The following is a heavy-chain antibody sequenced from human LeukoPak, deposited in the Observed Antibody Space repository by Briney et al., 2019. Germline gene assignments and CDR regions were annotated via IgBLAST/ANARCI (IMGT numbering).Heavy chain of an antibody. CDR3: ASLPYYYDSSGYPTLYFDY. Sequence: SETLSLTCAVSGDSITSDKWWTWVRQPPGKGLEWIGEIHHSKSSNYYPSLKSRVTISVDRSKNQFSLKLSSVTAADTAVYYCASLPYYYDSSGYPTLYFDYWGQGTLVTVSS. V-gene: IGHV4-4*02. J-gene: IGHJ4*02. CDR2: IHHSKSS. CDR1: GDSITSDKW. D-gene: IGHD3-22*01.